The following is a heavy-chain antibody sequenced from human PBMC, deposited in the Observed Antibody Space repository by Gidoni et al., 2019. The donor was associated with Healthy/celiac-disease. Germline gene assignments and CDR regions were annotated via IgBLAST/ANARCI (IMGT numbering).Heavy chain of an antibody. D-gene: IGHD6-13*01. J-gene: IGHJ4*02. Sequence: QVQLVASGGGVVQPGRSLRLSCAASGFTFSSYAMHWVRQAPGKGLEWVAVISYDGSNKYYADSVKGRFTISRDNSKNTLYLQMNSLRAEDTAVYYCAKPYSSSWTFDYWGQGTLVTVSS. V-gene: IGHV3-30*18. CDR2: ISYDGSNK. CDR1: GFTFSSYA. CDR3: AKPYSSSWTFDY.